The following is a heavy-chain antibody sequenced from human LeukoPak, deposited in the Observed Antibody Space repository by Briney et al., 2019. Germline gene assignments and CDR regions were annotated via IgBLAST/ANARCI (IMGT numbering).Heavy chain of an antibody. J-gene: IGHJ4*02. D-gene: IGHD5-12*01. CDR1: GFTFSSYG. CDR3: ARGPGGYGFLVDY. CDR2: IWYDGSNK. V-gene: IGHV3-33*01. Sequence: PGGSLRLSCAASGFTFSSYGMHWVRQAPGKGLEWVAVIWYDGSNKHYADSVKGRFTISRDNSKNTLYLQMNSLRAEDTAVYYCARGPGGYGFLVDYWGQGTLVTVSS.